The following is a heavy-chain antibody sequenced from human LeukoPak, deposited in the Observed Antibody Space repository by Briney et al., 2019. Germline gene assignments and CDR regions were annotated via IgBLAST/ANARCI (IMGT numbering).Heavy chain of an antibody. J-gene: IGHJ6*02. CDR2: IYYSGST. CDR1: GGSISSGGYY. D-gene: IGHD2-15*01. CDR3: ASSVVVVAATRNGMDV. V-gene: IGHV4-31*03. Sequence: PSETLSLTCTVSGGSISSGGYYWSWIRQHPGKGLEWIGYIYYSGSTYYNPSLKSRVTISVDTSKNQFSLKLSSVTAADTAVYYCASSVVVVAATRNGMDVWGQGTTVTVSS.